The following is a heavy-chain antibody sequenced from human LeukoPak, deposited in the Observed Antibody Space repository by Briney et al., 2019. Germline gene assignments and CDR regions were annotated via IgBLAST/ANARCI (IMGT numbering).Heavy chain of an antibody. D-gene: IGHD3-22*01. Sequence: GGSLRLSCAASGFTFSSYWMSWVRQAPGKGLEWVANIKQDGSEKYYVDSVKGRFTISRDNAKNSLYLQMNSLRAEDTALYYCAKGAPYYYDSSGYYSDYWGQGTLVTVSS. CDR2: IKQDGSEK. CDR3: AKGAPYYYDSSGYYSDY. V-gene: IGHV3-7*03. J-gene: IGHJ4*02. CDR1: GFTFSSYW.